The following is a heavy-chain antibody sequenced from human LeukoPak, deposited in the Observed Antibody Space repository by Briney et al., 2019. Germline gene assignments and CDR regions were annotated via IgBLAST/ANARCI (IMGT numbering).Heavy chain of an antibody. CDR1: GFTFSSYS. CDR2: ISSSSSYI. D-gene: IGHD1-26*01. J-gene: IGHJ4*02. V-gene: IGHV3-21*01. CDR3: ASGSSVWDY. Sequence: GGSLRLSCAASGFTFSSYSMNWVRQAPGKGLEGVTSISSSSSYIYYADSVKGLFTISRDNAKASLYLQMNSLRAEDTAVYYCASGSSVWDYWGQGTLVTVSS.